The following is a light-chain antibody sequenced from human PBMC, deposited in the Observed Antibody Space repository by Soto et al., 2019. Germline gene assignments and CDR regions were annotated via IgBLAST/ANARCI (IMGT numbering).Light chain of an antibody. V-gene: IGLV1-40*01. CDR3: QSYDSSLSALV. J-gene: IGLJ1*01. Sequence: QSGLKQPPSVSGAPGQRGPISCTGRSSKIGAGYDVHWYQQLPGTAPKLLIYGNSNRPSGVPDRFSGSKSGTSASLAITGLQAEDEADYYCQSYDSSLSALVFGTGTKVTVL. CDR1: SSKIGAGYD. CDR2: GNS.